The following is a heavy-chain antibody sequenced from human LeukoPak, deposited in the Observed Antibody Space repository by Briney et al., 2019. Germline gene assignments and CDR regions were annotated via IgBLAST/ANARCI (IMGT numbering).Heavy chain of an antibody. J-gene: IGHJ5*02. CDR1: GYSFTSYW. D-gene: IGHD5-24*01. V-gene: IGHV5-51*01. CDR3: ARGLPSGRDGYHGGHWFDP. CDR2: IYPGDSDT. Sequence: ESLKISCKGSGYSFTSYWIGWVRQMPGKGLEWMGIIYPGDSDTRYSPSFQGQVTISADKSISTAYLQWSSLKASDTAMYYCARGLPSGRDGYHGGHWFDPWGQGTLVTVSS.